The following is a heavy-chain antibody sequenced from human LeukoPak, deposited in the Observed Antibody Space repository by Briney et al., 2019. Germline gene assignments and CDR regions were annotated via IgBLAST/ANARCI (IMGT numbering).Heavy chain of an antibody. CDR1: GYTFTGYY. CDR3: ARDQTSVDTAMVPKRHFDY. Sequence: GASVKVSCKASGYTFTGYYMHWVRQAPGQGLEWMGWINSNSGGTNYSQKFQGRVTMTRDTSISTAYMELRRLRSDDTAVYYCARDQTSVDTAMVPKRHFDYWGQGSLVTVS. V-gene: IGHV1-2*02. CDR2: INSNSGGT. J-gene: IGHJ4*02. D-gene: IGHD5-18*01.